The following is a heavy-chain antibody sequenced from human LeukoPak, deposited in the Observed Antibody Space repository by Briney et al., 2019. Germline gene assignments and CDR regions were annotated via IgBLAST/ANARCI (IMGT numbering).Heavy chain of an antibody. V-gene: IGHV3-30-3*01. Sequence: PGRSLRLSCAASGFTFSSYAMHWGRQAPGKGLEWVAVISYDGSNKYYADSVKGRFTISRDNSKNTLYLQMNSLRAEDTAVYYCAREGFYYYMDVWGKGTTVTVSS. CDR1: GFTFSSYA. J-gene: IGHJ6*03. CDR3: AREGFYYYMDV. CDR2: ISYDGSNK.